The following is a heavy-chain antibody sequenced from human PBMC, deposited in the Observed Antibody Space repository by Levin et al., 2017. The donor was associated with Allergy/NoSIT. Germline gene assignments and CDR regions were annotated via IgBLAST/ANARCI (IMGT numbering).Heavy chain of an antibody. Sequence: GESLKISCAASGFTFSSYGMHWVRQAPGKGLEWVAVIWYDGSNKYYADSVKGRFTISRDNSKNTLYLQMNSLRAEDTAVYYCARAGEQWLFKPYDPFDYWGQGTLVTVSS. J-gene: IGHJ4*02. D-gene: IGHD6-19*01. CDR3: ARAGEQWLFKPYDPFDY. V-gene: IGHV3-33*01. CDR2: IWYDGSNK. CDR1: GFTFSSYG.